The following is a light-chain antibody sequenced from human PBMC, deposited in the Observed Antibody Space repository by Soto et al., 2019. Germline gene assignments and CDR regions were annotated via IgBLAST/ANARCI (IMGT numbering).Light chain of an antibody. V-gene: IGKV1-5*01. Sequence: DIQMNQSPSTLSASVGDRVTITCRASQSISSWLAWYQQKPGKAPKLLIYDDSSLESGVPSRFSGSGSVTEFTLTISSLQPDDFATYYCQQYNSYLTFGPWTKVDIK. CDR3: QQYNSYLT. CDR1: QSISSW. CDR2: DDS. J-gene: IGKJ3*01.